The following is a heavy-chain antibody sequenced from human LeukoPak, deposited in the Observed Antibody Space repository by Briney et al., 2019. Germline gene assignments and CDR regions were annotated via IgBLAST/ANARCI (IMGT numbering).Heavy chain of an antibody. D-gene: IGHD3-3*01. V-gene: IGHV3-23*01. CDR1: GLTFNRYA. J-gene: IGHJ4*02. CDR3: AKSPSNLRFLEWLLHGHFDY. Sequence: GGSLRLSCAASGLTFNRYAQSWARHAPAKGLEWGTALSGSGGSTYYADSVKGRFTISRDNSKNTLYLQMNSLRAEDTAVYYCAKSPSNLRFLEWLLHGHFDYWGQGTLVTVSS. CDR2: LSGSGGST.